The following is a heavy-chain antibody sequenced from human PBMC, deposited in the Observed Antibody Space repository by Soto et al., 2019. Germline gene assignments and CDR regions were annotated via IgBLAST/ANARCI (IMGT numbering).Heavy chain of an antibody. Sequence: ETLSLTCTVSGGSISSSSYYWGWIRQPPGKGLEWIGSIYYSGSTYYNPSFKSRVTISVDTSKNQFSLKLSSVTAADTAVYYCARRKGWRIAAAGSIYYYYGMDVWGQGTTVTVSS. CDR3: ARRKGWRIAAAGSIYYYYGMDV. D-gene: IGHD6-13*01. CDR2: IYYSGST. J-gene: IGHJ6*02. CDR1: GGSISSSSYY. V-gene: IGHV4-39*01.